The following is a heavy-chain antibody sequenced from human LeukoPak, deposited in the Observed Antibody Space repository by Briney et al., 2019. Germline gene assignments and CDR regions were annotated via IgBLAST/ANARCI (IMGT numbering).Heavy chain of an antibody. CDR2: INPNSGGT. V-gene: IGHV1-2*02. Sequence: ASVKVSCKASGYTFTGYYMHWVRQAPGQGLEWMGWINPNSGGTNYAQKFQGRVTMTRDTSISTAYMEVTSLRSEDTAMYYCARDHCSPGTCLGGHWGQGTLVTVSS. CDR3: ARDHCSPGTCLGGH. CDR1: GYTFTGYY. J-gene: IGHJ4*02. D-gene: IGHD2-15*01.